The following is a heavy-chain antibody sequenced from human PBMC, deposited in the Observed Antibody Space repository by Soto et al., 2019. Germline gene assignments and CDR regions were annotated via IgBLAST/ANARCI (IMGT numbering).Heavy chain of an antibody. CDR1: GFTFSDSY. V-gene: IGHV3-11*01. CDR3: ARGMEGYWYFAL. CDR2: ISSTGRTI. D-gene: IGHD2-8*01. Sequence: QVQLVESGGGLVKPGGSLRLSCAASGFTFSDSYMTWIRQAPGKRLEWVSYISSTGRTIDYADSVKGRFTISSDYAKNSLSLQVNSLRAEDTAVYYCARGMEGYWYFALWGRGTLVTVSS. J-gene: IGHJ2*01.